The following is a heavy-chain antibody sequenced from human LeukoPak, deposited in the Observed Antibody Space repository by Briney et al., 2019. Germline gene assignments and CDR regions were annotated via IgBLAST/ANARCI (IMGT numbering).Heavy chain of an antibody. CDR1: GGSISSSSNY. J-gene: IGHJ6*02. Sequence: PSETLSLTCTVSGGSISSSSNYWGWIRQPPGKGLEWIGSIYYSGSTYYNPSLKSRVTISVDTSKNQFSLKLSSVTAADTAVYYCARSYDFWSGFRYGMDVWGQGTTVTVSS. CDR3: ARSYDFWSGFRYGMDV. CDR2: IYYSGST. V-gene: IGHV4-39*01. D-gene: IGHD3-3*01.